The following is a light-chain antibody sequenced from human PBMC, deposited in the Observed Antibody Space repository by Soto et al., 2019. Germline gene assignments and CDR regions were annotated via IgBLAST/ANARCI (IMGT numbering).Light chain of an antibody. CDR1: QSVTSNY. J-gene: IGKJ1*01. CDR3: QQYGSSPWT. Sequence: EIVLTQSPGTLSLSPGERATLSCRASQSVTSNYLAWYKQKPGQAPRLRIYGASSRATGIPDRFSGSGSGTDFTLTFSRLEPEDFAVYYCQQYGSSPWTFDQGTKVEIK. V-gene: IGKV3-20*01. CDR2: GAS.